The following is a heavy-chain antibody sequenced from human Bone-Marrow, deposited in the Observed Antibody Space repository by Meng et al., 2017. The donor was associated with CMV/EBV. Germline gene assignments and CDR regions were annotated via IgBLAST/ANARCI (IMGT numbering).Heavy chain of an antibody. V-gene: IGHV3-15*01. CDR2: IKSKTDGGTT. CDR1: GFTFSHPW. D-gene: IGHD3-10*01. Sequence: YGFTFSHPWMGWVRQAPGKGLGWVGRIKSKTDGGTTEYAAPVKDRFTISRDDSKNTLFLQMNSLKTEDTAVYYCTTERGAGFGELGYWGQGTLVRLL. J-gene: IGHJ4*02. CDR3: TTERGAGFGELGY.